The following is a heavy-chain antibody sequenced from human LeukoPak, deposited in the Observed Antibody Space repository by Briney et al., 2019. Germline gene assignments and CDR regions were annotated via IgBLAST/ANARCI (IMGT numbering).Heavy chain of an antibody. CDR2: ISAYNGST. CDR3: ARDQGDPLWFGECLGY. V-gene: IGHV1-18*01. D-gene: IGHD3-10*01. J-gene: IGHJ4*02. CDR1: GYTFTSYG. Sequence: ASVKVSCKASGYTFTSYGISWVRQAPGQGLEWMGWISAYNGSTNYAQKLQGRVTMTTDTSTSTAYMELRSLRSDDTAVYYCARDQGDPLWFGECLGYWGQGTLVTVSS.